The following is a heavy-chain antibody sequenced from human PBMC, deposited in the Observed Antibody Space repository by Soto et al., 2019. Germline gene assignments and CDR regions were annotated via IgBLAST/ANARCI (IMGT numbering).Heavy chain of an antibody. CDR3: ARVAIMGVVNPPLFFFDH. V-gene: IGHV3-48*03. J-gene: IGHJ4*02. CDR1: GFNFKIYG. Sequence: GGSLRLSCSASGFNFKIYGMTWVRQAPGKGLEWISDISTLGTTIHYADSVRDRFTISRDNPTNTVYLRLTSLRDEDTAVYYCARVAIMGVVNPPLFFFDHWGQGTVVTVSS. D-gene: IGHD2-15*01. CDR2: ISTLGTTI.